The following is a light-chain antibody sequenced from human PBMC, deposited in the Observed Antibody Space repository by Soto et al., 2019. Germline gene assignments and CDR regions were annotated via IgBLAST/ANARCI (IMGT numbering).Light chain of an antibody. CDR1: QSVSSTY. V-gene: IGKV3-20*01. CDR2: GAS. Sequence: EIVLTQSPGTLSLSPGERATLSCRASQSVSSTYLAWYQQKPGQAPRLLIYGASSRATGIPDRFSGSGSGRDFTLTISRLEPEDFAVYYCQQYGSSPWTFGQGTTVEIK. CDR3: QQYGSSPWT. J-gene: IGKJ1*01.